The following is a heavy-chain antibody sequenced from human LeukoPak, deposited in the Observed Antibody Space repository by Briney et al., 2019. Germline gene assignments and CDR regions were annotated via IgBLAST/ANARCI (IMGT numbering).Heavy chain of an antibody. CDR1: GYTFTGYC. V-gene: IGHV1-2*02. J-gene: IGHJ6*02. CDR3: ARDVEQWPKHYYYYGMDV. CDR2: INPNSGGT. Sequence: GASVKVSCKASGYTFTGYCMHWVRQAPGQGLEWMGWINPNSGGTNYAQKFQGRVTMTRDTSISTAYMELSRLRSDDTAVYYCARDVEQWPKHYYYYGMDVWGQGTTVTVSS. D-gene: IGHD6-19*01.